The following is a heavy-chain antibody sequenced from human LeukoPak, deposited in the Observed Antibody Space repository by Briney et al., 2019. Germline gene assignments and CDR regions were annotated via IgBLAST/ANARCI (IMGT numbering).Heavy chain of an antibody. CDR1: GFTFSTSW. CDR2: LNQDGGEK. D-gene: IGHD4-17*01. V-gene: IGHV3-7*03. CDR3: VRGPYGY. Sequence: GGSLRLSCGASGFTFSTSWMIWVRQAPGKGLEWVANLNQDGGEKYYVDSVKGRFTISRDNGRNSLYLQMDSLRVEDTAVYYCVRGPYGYWGQGTLVTVSS. J-gene: IGHJ4*02.